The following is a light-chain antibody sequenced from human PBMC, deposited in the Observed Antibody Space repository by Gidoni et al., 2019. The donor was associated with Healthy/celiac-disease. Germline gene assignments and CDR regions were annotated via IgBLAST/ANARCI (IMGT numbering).Light chain of an antibody. V-gene: IGKV2-28*01. CDR2: LGS. Sequence: DIVITQSPLSLPVTPGEPAYNSCRSSQSLLHSNGYNYLDWYLQKPGQSPQLLIYLGSNRASGVPDRFSGSGSGTDFTLKISRVEAEDVGVYYCMQALQTPITFGQGTRLEIK. CDR3: MQALQTPIT. CDR1: QSLLHSNGYNY. J-gene: IGKJ5*01.